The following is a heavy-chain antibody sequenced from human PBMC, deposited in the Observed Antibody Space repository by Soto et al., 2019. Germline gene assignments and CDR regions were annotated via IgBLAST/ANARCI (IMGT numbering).Heavy chain of an antibody. Sequence: QVQLQESGPGLVKPSQTLSLTCTVSGGSISSGDYFWSWIRQSPGKGLEWIGYISSIGSTYYNPSLKSRVSVSRDTSKNQFSLKLSSVTTTDTAVCYCARGLVIRPYYYHGMDVWGQGTTVTVSS. CDR2: ISSIGST. J-gene: IGHJ6*02. V-gene: IGHV4-30-4*01. D-gene: IGHD3-9*01. CDR3: ARGLVIRPYYYHGMDV. CDR1: GGSISSGDYF.